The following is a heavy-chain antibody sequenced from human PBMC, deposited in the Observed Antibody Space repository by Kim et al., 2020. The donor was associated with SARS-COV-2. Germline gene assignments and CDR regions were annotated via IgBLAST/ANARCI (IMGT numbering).Heavy chain of an antibody. D-gene: IGHD2-2*01. J-gene: IGHJ4*02. Sequence: ASVKVSCKASGYTFIGYYMHWVRQAPGQGLEWMGWINSKSGGATYAQKFQGRITMTRDTSISAGYMELSSLKSDDTAVYYCARTAAAMTAPDFWGQGTLV. V-gene: IGHV1-2*02. CDR3: ARTAAAMTAPDF. CDR1: GYTFIGYY. CDR2: INSKSGGA.